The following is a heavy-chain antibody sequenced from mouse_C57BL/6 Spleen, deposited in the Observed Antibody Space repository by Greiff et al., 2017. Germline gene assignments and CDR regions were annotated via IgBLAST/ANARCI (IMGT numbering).Heavy chain of an antibody. Sequence: EVQLQQSGPELVKPGASVKISCKASGYTFTDYYMNWVKQSHGKSLEWIGDINPNNGGTSYNQKFKGKATLTVDKSSSTAYMELRSLTSEDSAVYYCARHYSNYVGEFAYWGQGTLVTVAA. D-gene: IGHD2-5*01. CDR2: INPNNGGT. CDR1: GYTFTDYY. CDR3: ARHYSNYVGEFAY. J-gene: IGHJ3*01. V-gene: IGHV1-26*01.